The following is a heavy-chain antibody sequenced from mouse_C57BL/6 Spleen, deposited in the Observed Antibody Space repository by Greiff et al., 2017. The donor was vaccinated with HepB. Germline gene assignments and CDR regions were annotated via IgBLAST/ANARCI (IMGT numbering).Heavy chain of an antibody. Sequence: QVQLQQPGAELVKPGASVKLSCKASGYTFTSYWMQWVKQRPGQGLEWIGEIDPSDSYTNYNQKFKSKATLTVDTSSSTAYMQLSSLTSEDSAVYYCARKVLFDYWGQGTTLTVSS. CDR3: ARKVLFDY. V-gene: IGHV1-50*01. CDR2: IDPSDSYT. J-gene: IGHJ2*01. CDR1: GYTFTSYW.